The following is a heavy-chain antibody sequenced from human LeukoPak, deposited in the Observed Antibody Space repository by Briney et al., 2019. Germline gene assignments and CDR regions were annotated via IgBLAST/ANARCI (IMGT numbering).Heavy chain of an antibody. CDR1: GYTFTSYG. D-gene: IGHD6-19*01. CDR3: ARAVYSGWYYYYYMDV. CDR2: ISAYNGHT. V-gene: IGHV1-18*01. Sequence: ASVKVSCKASGYTFTSYGISWVRQAPGQGLEWMGWISAYNGHTNYAQILQGRVTMTTDTSTSTAYMELRSLRSDDTAVYYCARAVYSGWYYYYYMDVWGKGTTVTVSS. J-gene: IGHJ6*03.